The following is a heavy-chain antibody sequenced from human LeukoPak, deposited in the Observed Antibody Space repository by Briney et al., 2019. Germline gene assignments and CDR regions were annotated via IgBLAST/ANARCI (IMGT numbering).Heavy chain of an antibody. J-gene: IGHJ5*02. V-gene: IGHV1-8*01. CDR1: GYTFTSYD. CDR3: AKSGDRVSWFDP. D-gene: IGHD3-3*01. Sequence: ASVKVSCKASGYTFTSYDINWVRQATGQGLEWMGWMNPNSGNTGYAQKFQGRVTMTRNTSISTAYMELSSLGSEDTAVYYCAKSGDRVSWFDPWGQGTLVTVSS. CDR2: MNPNSGNT.